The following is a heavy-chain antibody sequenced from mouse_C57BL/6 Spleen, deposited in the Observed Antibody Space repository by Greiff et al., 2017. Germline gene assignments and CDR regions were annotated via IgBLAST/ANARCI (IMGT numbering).Heavy chain of an antibody. CDR3: ERSAYGDDGAY. J-gene: IGHJ3*01. Sequence: QVQLQQSGPELVKPGASVKISCKASGYAFSSSWMNWVKQRPGKGLEWIGRIYPGDGDTNYNGKFKGKATLTADKSSSTAYMQLSSLSSEDSAVYCCERSAYGDDGAYWGQGTLVTVSA. D-gene: IGHD2-2*01. CDR2: IYPGDGDT. CDR1: GYAFSSSW. V-gene: IGHV1-82*01.